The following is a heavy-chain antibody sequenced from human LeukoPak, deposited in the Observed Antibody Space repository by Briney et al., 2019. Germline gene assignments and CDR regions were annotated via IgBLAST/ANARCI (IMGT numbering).Heavy chain of an antibody. Sequence: ASVKVSCKASGYTFTGYYMHWVRQAPGQGLEWMGWINPNSGGTNYAQKFQGRVTMTRDTSISTAYMELSRLRSDDTAVYYCARPPVYCTNGVCYPDYWGQGTLVTVSS. CDR3: ARPPVYCTNGVCYPDY. D-gene: IGHD2-8*01. J-gene: IGHJ4*02. CDR1: GYTFTGYY. V-gene: IGHV1-2*02. CDR2: INPNSGGT.